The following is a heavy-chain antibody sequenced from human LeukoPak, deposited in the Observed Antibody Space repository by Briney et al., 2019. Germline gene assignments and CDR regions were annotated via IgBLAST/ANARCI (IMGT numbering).Heavy chain of an antibody. D-gene: IGHD3-10*01. CDR3: ASADYYGSGSYPPFDY. Sequence: SQTLSLTCTVSGGSISSGDYYWSWIRQPPGKGLEWIGYIYYSGSTYYDPSLKSRVTISVDTSKNQFSLKLSSVTAADTAVYYCASADYYGSGSYPPFDYWGQGTLVTVSS. CDR1: GGSISSGDYY. V-gene: IGHV4-30-4*08. CDR2: IYYSGST. J-gene: IGHJ4*02.